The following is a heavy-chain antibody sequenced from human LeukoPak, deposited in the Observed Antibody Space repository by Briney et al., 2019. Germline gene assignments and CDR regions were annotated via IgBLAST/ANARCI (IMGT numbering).Heavy chain of an antibody. Sequence: GGSLRLSCAASGFTFDDYGMSWVRQAPGKGLEWVSGINWNGGSTGYADSVKGRFTISRDNAKNSLYLQMNSLRAEDTALYYCARGTEDYGSNSGYFQHWGQGTLVTVSS. CDR1: GFTFDDYG. J-gene: IGHJ1*01. CDR2: INWNGGST. V-gene: IGHV3-20*04. CDR3: ARGTEDYGSNSGYFQH. D-gene: IGHD4-23*01.